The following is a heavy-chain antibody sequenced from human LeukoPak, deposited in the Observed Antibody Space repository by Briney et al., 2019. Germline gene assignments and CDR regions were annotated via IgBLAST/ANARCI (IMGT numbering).Heavy chain of an antibody. D-gene: IGHD4-17*01. V-gene: IGHV4-4*07. Sequence: SETLSLTCSVSGSSFNTYYWSWIRQPAGKALEWIWRIHTRGSADYSPSLQSRVTISVDMSKKEFSLKLTSVTAADTAVYYCARDIVYLIDEDYGWGQGILVTVSS. CDR2: IHTRGSA. CDR1: GSSFNTYY. CDR3: ARDIVYLIDEDYG. J-gene: IGHJ4*02.